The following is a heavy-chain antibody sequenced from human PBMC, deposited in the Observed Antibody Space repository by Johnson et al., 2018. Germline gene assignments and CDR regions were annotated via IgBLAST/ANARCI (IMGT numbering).Heavy chain of an antibody. CDR1: GFTFSDYY. CDR2: INGRGSPI. CDR3: AREGLRLLAPFDL. D-gene: IGHD1-26*01. Sequence: QVQLLESGGGLVKPGGSXRLSCEASGFTFSDYYMSWIRQAPGKGLEWVSYINGRGSPIYYADSVKGRFTISRDNAKNSLYLQMNSLRAEDTAVYYCAREGLRLLAPFDLWGQGTMVTVSS. J-gene: IGHJ3*01. V-gene: IGHV3-11*04.